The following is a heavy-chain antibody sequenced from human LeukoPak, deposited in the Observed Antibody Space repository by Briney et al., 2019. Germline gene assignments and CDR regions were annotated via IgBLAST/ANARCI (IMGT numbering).Heavy chain of an antibody. J-gene: IGHJ4*02. CDR3: ARDGDFDY. D-gene: IGHD2-21*01. V-gene: IGHV1-46*01. CDR1: GYTFTDYY. Sequence: ASVKVSCKGSGYTFTDYYMHWVRQAPGQRLEWMGIINPSNGRTSYAQEFQGRVTMTRDTSTSTVYMELSSLRSEDTAVCYCARDGDFDYWGQGTLVTVSS. CDR2: INPSNGRT.